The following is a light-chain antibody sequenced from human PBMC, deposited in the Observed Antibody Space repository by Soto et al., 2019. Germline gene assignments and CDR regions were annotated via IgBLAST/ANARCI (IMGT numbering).Light chain of an antibody. J-gene: IGLJ1*01. CDR1: SSDVGGYNY. Sequence: QSVLTQPASVSGSPGQSITISCTGTSSDVGGYNYVSWYQQHPGKAPKLMIYEVSHRPSGVSNRFSGSKSGNTASLTISGLQAEDEADYHCSSYTSSSTSYVFGTGTKVTV. CDR2: EVS. CDR3: SSYTSSSTSYV. V-gene: IGLV2-14*01.